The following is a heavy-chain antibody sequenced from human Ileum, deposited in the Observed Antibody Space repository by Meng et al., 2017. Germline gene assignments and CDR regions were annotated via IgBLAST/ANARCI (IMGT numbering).Heavy chain of an antibody. V-gene: IGHV6-1*01. CDR2: TYNSSKWYN. CDR3: AREAHLAAFGH. J-gene: IGHJ4*02. D-gene: IGHD6-25*01. Sequence: QQSGPVGGKPTTTSSPTWATSGDSLFTNSATSIWVMQSPSRGREWMGRTYNSSKWYNDYALYVNSRITVNADTSKNQISLQLNSVTPEDTAVYYCAREAHLAAFGHWGQGTLVTVSS. CDR1: GDSLFTNSAT.